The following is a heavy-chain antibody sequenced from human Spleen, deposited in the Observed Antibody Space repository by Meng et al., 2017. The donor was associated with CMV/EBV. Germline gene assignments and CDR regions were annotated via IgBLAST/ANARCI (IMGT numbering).Heavy chain of an antibody. J-gene: IGHJ6*02. CDR3: ARHHSSSSPGYYYYYYGMDV. D-gene: IGHD6-13*01. CDR1: GGSISSSGYY. V-gene: IGHV4-39*01. CDR2: IYYSGST. Sequence: SETLSLTCTVSGGSISSSGYYWGWIRQPPGKGLEWIGSIYYSGSTYYHPSLKSRVTISVDTSKNQFSLKLSSVTAADTAVYYCARHHSSSSPGYYYYYYGMDVWGQGTTVTVSS.